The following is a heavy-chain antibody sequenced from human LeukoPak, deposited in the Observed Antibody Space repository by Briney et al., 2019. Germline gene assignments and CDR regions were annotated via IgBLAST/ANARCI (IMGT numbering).Heavy chain of an antibody. Sequence: ASVKVSCKASGYTFTGYYMHWVRQAPGQGLEWMGWISPNSGGTNYAQKFQGRVTMTRDTSISTAYMELSRLRSDDTAVYYCARDKIYDSSGYYDWGQGTLVTVSS. D-gene: IGHD3-22*01. J-gene: IGHJ4*02. V-gene: IGHV1-2*02. CDR1: GYTFTGYY. CDR2: ISPNSGGT. CDR3: ARDKIYDSSGYYD.